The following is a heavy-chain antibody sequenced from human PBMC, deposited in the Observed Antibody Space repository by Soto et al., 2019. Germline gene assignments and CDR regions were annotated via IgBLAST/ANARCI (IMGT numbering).Heavy chain of an antibody. D-gene: IGHD3-22*01. CDR3: ARWYYYDSSPYYFDY. CDR1: GGTFSSYA. V-gene: IGHV1-69*13. Sequence: SVKVSCKASGGTFSSYAISWVRQAPGQGLEWMGGTIPIFGTANYAQKFQGRVTITADESTSTAYMELSSLRSEDTAVYYCARWYYYDSSPYYFDYWGQGTLVTVSS. J-gene: IGHJ4*02. CDR2: TIPIFGTA.